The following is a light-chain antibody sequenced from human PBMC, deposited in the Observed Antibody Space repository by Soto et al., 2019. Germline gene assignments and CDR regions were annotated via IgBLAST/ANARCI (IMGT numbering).Light chain of an antibody. CDR3: QQYSSSRT. CDR1: QSVSIY. Sequence: EIVLTQSPATLSLSPGERATLSCRASQSVSIYLSWYQQKPGQAPRLLIYGGSSRATGIPVRFSGSGSETDFTLTITRLEPEDFAVYYCQQYSSSRTSGQGTKVDIK. J-gene: IGKJ1*01. CDR2: GGS. V-gene: IGKV3-20*01.